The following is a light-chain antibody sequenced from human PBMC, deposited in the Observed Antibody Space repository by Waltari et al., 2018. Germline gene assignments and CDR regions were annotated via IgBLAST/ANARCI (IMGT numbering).Light chain of an antibody. Sequence: QSVLAQPPSVSGTPGQRVTISCTGSSSTIGAYDVHWYQQLPGTAPKLLIYGTNSRPSGVPDRFSGSKSVTSASLVIAGLQVEDEADYYCQTYDRSLSASVFGGGTKLTVL. J-gene: IGLJ2*01. V-gene: IGLV1-40*01. CDR3: QTYDRSLSASV. CDR2: GTN. CDR1: SSTIGAYD.